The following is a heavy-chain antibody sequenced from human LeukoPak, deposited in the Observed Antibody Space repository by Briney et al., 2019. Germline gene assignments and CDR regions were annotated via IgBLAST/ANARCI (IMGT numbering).Heavy chain of an antibody. V-gene: IGHV3-30-3*01. J-gene: IGHJ4*02. Sequence: PGGSLRLSCAASGFTFSSYAMHWVRQAPGKGLEWVAVISYDGSNKYYADSVKGRFTISRDNSKNTLYLQTSSLRSDDTAVYYCARGPPNWGYDYWGPGTLVTVSS. CDR3: ARGPPNWGYDY. CDR1: GFTFSSYA. D-gene: IGHD7-27*01. CDR2: ISYDGSNK.